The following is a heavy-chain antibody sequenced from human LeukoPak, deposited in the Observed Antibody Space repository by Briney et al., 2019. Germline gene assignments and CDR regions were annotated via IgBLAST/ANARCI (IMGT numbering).Heavy chain of an antibody. CDR2: INPSGTT. D-gene: IGHD1-26*01. CDR1: GGSISSYY. V-gene: IGHV4-4*07. CDR3: ARGSSGSYNY. Sequence: SETLSLTCTVSGGSISSYYWSWIRQPAGKGLEWIGRINPSGTTNYSPSLKSRVTISVDTSKNQFSLKLSSVTAADTAVYYCARGSSGSYNYWGQGTLVTVSS. J-gene: IGHJ4*02.